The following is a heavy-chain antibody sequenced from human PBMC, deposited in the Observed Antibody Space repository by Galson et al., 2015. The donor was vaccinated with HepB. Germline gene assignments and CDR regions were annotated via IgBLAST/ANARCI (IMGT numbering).Heavy chain of an antibody. D-gene: IGHD3-10*01. V-gene: IGHV1-18*04. CDR1: GYTFTSYG. CDR3: AKNYYGSGSYSFDY. CDR2: ISAYNGNT. Sequence: SVKVSCKASGYTFTSYGISWVRQAPGQGLEWMGWISAYNGNTNYAQKLQGRVTMTTDTSTSTAYMELRSLRSEDTAVYYCAKNYYGSGSYSFDYWGQGTLVTVSS. J-gene: IGHJ4*02.